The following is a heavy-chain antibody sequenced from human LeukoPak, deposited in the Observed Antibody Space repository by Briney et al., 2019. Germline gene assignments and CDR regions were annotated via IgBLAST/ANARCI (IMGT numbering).Heavy chain of an antibody. CDR2: ISSSGSTI. V-gene: IGHV3-11*01. D-gene: IGHD6-19*01. Sequence: GGSLRLSCAASGFTFSDYYMSWIRQAPGKGLEWVSYISSSGSTIYYADSVKGRFTISRDNAKNSLYLRMNSLRAEDTAVYYCARGHIPRSYSSGWSGGAFDIWGQGTMVTVSS. J-gene: IGHJ3*02. CDR3: ARGHIPRSYSSGWSGGAFDI. CDR1: GFTFSDYY.